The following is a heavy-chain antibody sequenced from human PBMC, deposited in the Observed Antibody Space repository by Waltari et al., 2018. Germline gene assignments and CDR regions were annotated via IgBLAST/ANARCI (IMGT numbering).Heavy chain of an antibody. V-gene: IGHV3-23*01. J-gene: IGHJ4*02. CDR1: GFTFSSYA. CDR2: ISGSGGST. Sequence: EVQLLESGGGLVQPGGSLRLSCAASGFTFSSYAMSWVRQAPGKGLEWVSAISGSGGSTYYADSVKGRFTISRDNSKNTLYLQMNSLRAEDTAVYYCAKDPPSKVQLWFLASDYWGQGTLVTVSS. D-gene: IGHD5-18*01. CDR3: AKDPPSKVQLWFLASDY.